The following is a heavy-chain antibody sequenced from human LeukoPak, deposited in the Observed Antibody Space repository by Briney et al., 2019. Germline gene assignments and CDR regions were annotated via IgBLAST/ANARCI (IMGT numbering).Heavy chain of an antibody. CDR3: ARDYGRSWYFTDY. Sequence: PGGSLRLSCAASGFTFSSYGMHWVRQAPGKGLEWLSVIWYDGSSKNYADSVKGRFTISRDNTKNTLYLQMSSLRAEDTAVYYCARDYGRSWYFTDYWGQGTLVTVSS. D-gene: IGHD6-13*01. V-gene: IGHV3-33*01. CDR1: GFTFSSYG. J-gene: IGHJ4*02. CDR2: IWYDGSSK.